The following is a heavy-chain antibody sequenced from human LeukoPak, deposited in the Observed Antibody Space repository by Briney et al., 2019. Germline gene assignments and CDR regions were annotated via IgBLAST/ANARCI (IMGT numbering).Heavy chain of an antibody. Sequence: SETLSLTCTVSSGSITNYYWSWIRQPPGKGLEWIGYIYYSGSTSYNPSLKSRVTISVDTSKNQFSLKLRSVTAADTAVYYCARYSGSYPHDAFEIWGQGTMVTVSS. CDR1: SGSITNYY. J-gene: IGHJ3*02. V-gene: IGHV4-59*01. CDR2: IYYSGST. D-gene: IGHD1-26*01. CDR3: ARYSGSYPHDAFEI.